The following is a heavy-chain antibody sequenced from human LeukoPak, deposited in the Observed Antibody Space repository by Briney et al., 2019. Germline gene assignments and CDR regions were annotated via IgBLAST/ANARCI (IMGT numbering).Heavy chain of an antibody. J-gene: IGHJ4*02. Sequence: QPGGSLRLSCAASGFTFTTYWMSWVRQAPGKWLEWVANINQDGSEKYYVDSVKGRFTISRDNGKNSLYLQMNSLGDEDTAVYYCARGGKLHPQSPYWGQGTLVTVSS. D-gene: IGHD3-16*01. V-gene: IGHV3-7*01. CDR1: GFTFTTYW. CDR3: ARGGKLHPQSPY. CDR2: INQDGSEK.